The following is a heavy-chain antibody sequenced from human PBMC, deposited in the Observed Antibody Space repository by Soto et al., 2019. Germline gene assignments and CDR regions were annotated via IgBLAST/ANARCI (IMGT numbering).Heavy chain of an antibody. V-gene: IGHV4-39*01. CDR1: GGSISSSSYY. Sequence: SETLSLTCTVSGGSISSSSYYWGWIRQPPGKGLEWIGSIYYSGSTYYTPSLKSRVTISVDTSKIQFSLKLSSVTAADTAVYYCARHGNYYYYFDYWGQGTLVTVSS. D-gene: IGHD3-3*01. J-gene: IGHJ4*02. CDR2: IYYSGST. CDR3: ARHGNYYYYFDY.